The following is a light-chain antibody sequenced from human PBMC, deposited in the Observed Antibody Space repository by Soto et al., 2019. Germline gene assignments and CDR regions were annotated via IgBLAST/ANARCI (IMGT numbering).Light chain of an antibody. CDR3: SSYTTTFTVV. Sequence: QSVLTQPASVSGSPGQSITISCTGTSSDVGGYNYVSWYQQHPGKVPKLMISEVSKRPSGVSNRFSGSKSGNTASLTISGLQAEDEADYYCSSYTTTFTVVFGGGTKVTVL. V-gene: IGLV2-14*01. CDR2: EVS. J-gene: IGLJ2*01. CDR1: SSDVGGYNY.